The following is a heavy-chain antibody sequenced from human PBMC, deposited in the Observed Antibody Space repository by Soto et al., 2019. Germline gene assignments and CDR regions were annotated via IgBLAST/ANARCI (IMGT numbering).Heavy chain of an antibody. J-gene: IGHJ5*02. V-gene: IGHV4-61*01. D-gene: IGHD3-22*01. CDR1: GGSVSSGTYY. CDR3: ARVRRYFYDSSSYPTWFDP. Sequence: PSETLSLTCTVSGGSVSSGTYYWNWIRQPPGKGLEWIGYIYYSGSTNYNPSLKSRVTISVDTSKNQFSLKLNSVTAADTAVYYCARVRRYFYDSSSYPTWFDPWGQGTLVTVSS. CDR2: IYYSGST.